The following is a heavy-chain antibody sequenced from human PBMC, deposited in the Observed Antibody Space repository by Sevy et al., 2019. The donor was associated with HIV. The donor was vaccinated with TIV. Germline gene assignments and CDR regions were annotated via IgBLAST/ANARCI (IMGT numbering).Heavy chain of an antibody. V-gene: IGHV3-64*02. CDR3: AREGVGGYSYSLDY. CDR1: GFSFSSYA. D-gene: IGHD5-18*01. CDR2: ISSNGGST. Sequence: GESLKISCAASGFSFSSYALHWVRQAPGKGLEYVSAISSNGGSTYYADSVKGRFTISRDNSKNTLYLQMGSLRAEDRAVYYCAREGVGGYSYSLDYWGQGTLVTVSS. J-gene: IGHJ4*02.